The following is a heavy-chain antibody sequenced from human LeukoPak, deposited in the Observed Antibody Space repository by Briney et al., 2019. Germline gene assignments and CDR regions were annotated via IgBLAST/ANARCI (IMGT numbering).Heavy chain of an antibody. CDR1: GFNFGGYT. D-gene: IGHD6-19*01. Sequence: GGSLRLSCVTSGFNFGGYTMNWVRQAPGKGLEWVSHIRDWGEVIHYADSVKGRFTVSRDNARNTLYLQMDSLRAEDTALYYCARSGGRGWYPADYWGQGTLVTVSS. CDR3: ARSGGRGWYPADY. V-gene: IGHV3-48*01. CDR2: IRDWGEVI. J-gene: IGHJ4*02.